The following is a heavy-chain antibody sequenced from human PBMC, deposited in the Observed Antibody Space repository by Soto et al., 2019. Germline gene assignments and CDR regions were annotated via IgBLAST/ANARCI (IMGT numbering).Heavy chain of an antibody. Sequence: QVQLVESGGGVVQPGRSLRLSCAASGFTFSSYAMHWVRQAPGKGLEWVAVISYDGSNKYYADSVNGRFTISRDNSKNTLYLPMNSLRAEDTAVYYCARDRAAYYYGSGPFDPWGQGTLVTVSS. D-gene: IGHD3-10*01. CDR2: ISYDGSNK. J-gene: IGHJ5*02. CDR1: GFTFSSYA. V-gene: IGHV3-30-3*01. CDR3: ARDRAAYYYGSGPFDP.